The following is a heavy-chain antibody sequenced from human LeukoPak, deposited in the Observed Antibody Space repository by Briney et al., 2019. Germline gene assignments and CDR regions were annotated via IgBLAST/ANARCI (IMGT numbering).Heavy chain of an antibody. CDR1: GFTFSSYS. CDR2: ISSSSSTI. J-gene: IGHJ4*02. D-gene: IGHD1-26*01. CDR3: ARVSGSGSYHKN. Sequence: PGGSPRLSCAASGFTFSSYSMNWVRQAPGKGLEWVSYISSSSSTIYYADSVKGRFTISRDNAKNSLYLQMNSLRAEDTAVYYCARVSGSGSYHKNWGQGTLVTVSS. V-gene: IGHV3-48*01.